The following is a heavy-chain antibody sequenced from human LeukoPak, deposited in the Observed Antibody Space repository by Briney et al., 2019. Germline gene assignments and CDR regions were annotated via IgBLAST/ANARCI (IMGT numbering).Heavy chain of an antibody. CDR3: ARGFSSGWSGFDY. D-gene: IGHD6-19*01. J-gene: IGHJ4*02. CDR2: ISSSSSYI. Sequence: GGSLRLSCAASGFTFDDYAMHWVRQAPGKGLEWVSSISSSSSYIYYADSVKGRFTISRDNAKNSLYLQMNSLRAEDTAVYYCARGFSSGWSGFDYWGQGTLVTVSS. CDR1: GFTFDDYA. V-gene: IGHV3-21*01.